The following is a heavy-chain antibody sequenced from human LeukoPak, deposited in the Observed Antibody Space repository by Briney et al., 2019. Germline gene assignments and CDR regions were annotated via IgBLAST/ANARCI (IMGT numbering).Heavy chain of an antibody. CDR3: ARSPTGNRKSYGMDV. V-gene: IGHV1-2*02. CDR2: INPNSGGT. J-gene: IGHJ6*02. CDR1: GCTFTGYY. D-gene: IGHD4-17*01. Sequence: ASVKVSCKASGCTFTGYYMHWVRQAPGQGLEWMGWINPNSGGTNYAQKFQGRVTMTRDTSISTAYMELSRLRSDDTAVYYCARSPTGNRKSYGMDVWGQGTTVTVSS.